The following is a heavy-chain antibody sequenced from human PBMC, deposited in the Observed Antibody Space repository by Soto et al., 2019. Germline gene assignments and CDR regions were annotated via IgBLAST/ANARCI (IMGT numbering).Heavy chain of an antibody. CDR3: AKDITSGNKDTAMATNYYYYGMGV. CDR1: GFTFDDFA. CDR2: ISWNSGSI. D-gene: IGHD5-18*01. Sequence: GGSLRLSCAASGFTFDDFAMHWVRQVPGKGLEWVSGISWNSGSIAYADSVKGRFTIYRDNSKNTLYLQMNSLRAEDTAVYYCAKDITSGNKDTAMATNYYYYGMGVWGQGTPVTVSS. J-gene: IGHJ6*02. V-gene: IGHV3-9*01.